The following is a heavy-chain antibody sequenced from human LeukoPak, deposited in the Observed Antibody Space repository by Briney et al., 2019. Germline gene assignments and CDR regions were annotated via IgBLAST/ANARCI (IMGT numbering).Heavy chain of an antibody. CDR1: GFTVSSNY. J-gene: IGHJ4*02. CDR3: AREGVVRGIDY. Sequence: PGGSLRLSCAASGFTVSSNYMSWVRQAPGKGLEWVSAISGSGGSTYYADSVKGRFTISRDNSKNTLYLQMNSLRAEDTAAYYCAREGVVRGIDYWGQGTLVTVSS. V-gene: IGHV3-53*01. CDR2: ISGSGGST. D-gene: IGHD3-10*01.